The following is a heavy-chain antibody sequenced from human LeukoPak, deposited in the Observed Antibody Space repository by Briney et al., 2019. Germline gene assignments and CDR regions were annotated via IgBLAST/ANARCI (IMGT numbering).Heavy chain of an antibody. J-gene: IGHJ5*02. CDR1: GYTFTSYD. D-gene: IGHD3-10*01. V-gene: IGHV1-8*01. CDR3: ASMYYCGSGSNNSFDP. Sequence: ASVKVSCKASGYTFTSYDTNWVRQATGQGLEWMGWMNPNSGNTGYAQKFQGRVTITRNTSISTAYMELSSLRSEDPAVYYCASMYYCGSGSNNSFDPWGQGTLVTVSS. CDR2: MNPNSGNT.